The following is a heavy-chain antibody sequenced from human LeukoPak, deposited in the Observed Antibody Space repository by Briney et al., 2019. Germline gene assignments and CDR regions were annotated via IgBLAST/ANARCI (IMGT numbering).Heavy chain of an antibody. V-gene: IGHV4-4*02. CDR1: GASISSHAW. Sequence: PSETLSLTCAVSGASISSHAWWTWVRQPPGKGLEWIGEIYHSGSTLFNPSLRSRVSISVDKSNNRFSLQLSSVTAADTAVYYCASRRELTGEPYWGQGTLVPVSS. J-gene: IGHJ4*02. D-gene: IGHD3-10*01. CDR3: ASRRELTGEPY. CDR2: IYHSGST.